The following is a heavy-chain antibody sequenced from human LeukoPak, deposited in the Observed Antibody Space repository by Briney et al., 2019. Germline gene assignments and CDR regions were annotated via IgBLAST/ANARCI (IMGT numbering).Heavy chain of an antibody. CDR2: IKQDGSEK. CDR3: ARDYDFWSGYHSYGMDV. J-gene: IGHJ6*02. CDR1: GGSISSSSYY. V-gene: IGHV3-7*03. D-gene: IGHD3-3*01. Sequence: ETLSLTCTVSGGSISSSSYYWGWIRQPPGKGLEWVANIKQDGSEKYYVDSVKGRFTISRDNAKNSLYLQMNSLRAEDTAVYYCARDYDFWSGYHSYGMDVWGQGTTVTVSS.